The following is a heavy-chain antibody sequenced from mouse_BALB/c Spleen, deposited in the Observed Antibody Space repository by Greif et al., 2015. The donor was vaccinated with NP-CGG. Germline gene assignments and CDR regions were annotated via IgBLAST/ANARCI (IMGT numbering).Heavy chain of an antibody. CDR1: GFTFSSYG. V-gene: IGHV5-6-3*01. J-gene: IGHJ4*01. CDR3: ARDGTTVVANSYYYAMDY. D-gene: IGHD1-1*01. Sequence: EVQRVESGGGLVQPGGSLKLSCAASGFTFSSYGMSWVRQTPDKRLELVATINSNGGSTYYPDSVKGRFTISRDNAKNTLYLQMSSLKSEDTAMYYCARDGTTVVANSYYYAMDYWGQGTSVTVSS. CDR2: INSNGGST.